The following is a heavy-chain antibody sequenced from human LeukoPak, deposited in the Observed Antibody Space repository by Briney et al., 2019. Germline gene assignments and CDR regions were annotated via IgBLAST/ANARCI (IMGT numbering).Heavy chain of an antibody. CDR3: ARLSFEDYYSGGSCYLFDY. CDR2: IYYSGST. V-gene: IGHV4-59*08. CDR1: GGSISSYY. Sequence: PSETLSLTCTVSGGSISSYYWSWIRQPPGKGLEWIGYIYYSGSTNYNPSLKSRVTISVDTSKNQFSLKLSSVTAADTAVYYCARLSFEDYYSGGSCYLFDYWGQGTLVTVSS. J-gene: IGHJ4*02. D-gene: IGHD2-15*01.